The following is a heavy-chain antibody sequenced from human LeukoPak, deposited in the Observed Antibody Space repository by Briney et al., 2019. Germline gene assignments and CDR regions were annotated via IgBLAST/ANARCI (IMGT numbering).Heavy chain of an antibody. Sequence: ASMKVSCKASGYTFTGYYIHWVRQAPGQGLEWMGQINPNNGDTNYAQKFPGRVTLTRDTSIGTAYMELSSLRSDDTAMYYCVREITRATTYFDSWGQGTLVTVSS. D-gene: IGHD1-26*01. CDR2: INPNNGDT. CDR1: GYTFTGYY. CDR3: VREITRATTYFDS. V-gene: IGHV1-2*06. J-gene: IGHJ4*02.